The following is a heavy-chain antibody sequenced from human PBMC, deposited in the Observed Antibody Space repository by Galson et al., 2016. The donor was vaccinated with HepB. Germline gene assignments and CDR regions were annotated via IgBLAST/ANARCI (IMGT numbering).Heavy chain of an antibody. J-gene: IGHJ4*02. CDR3: ARVGIGSSWYFDY. V-gene: IGHV3-7*01. CDR2: IKQDGSEK. D-gene: IGHD6-13*01. CDR1: GFMFSSYW. Sequence: PRLSCAASGFMFSSYWMSWVRQGPGKGLEWVAIIKQDGSEKYYVDSVKGRFTISRDNAKKSLYLQMNSLRAEDTAVYYCARVGIGSSWYFDYWGQGTLVTVSS.